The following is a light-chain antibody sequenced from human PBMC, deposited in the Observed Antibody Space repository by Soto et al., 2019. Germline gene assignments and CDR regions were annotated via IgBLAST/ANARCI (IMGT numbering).Light chain of an antibody. Sequence: QSALTQPPSASGSPGQSVTISCTGTSSDVGAYKYVSWYQQYPGKAPKLMIYEVSKRPSGVPDRFSGSKSGNTASLAVSGLQAEDEADYYCTSYVGSSIGVFGGGTKLTVL. CDR2: EVS. CDR3: TSYVGSSIGV. CDR1: SSDVGAYKY. V-gene: IGLV2-8*01. J-gene: IGLJ3*02.